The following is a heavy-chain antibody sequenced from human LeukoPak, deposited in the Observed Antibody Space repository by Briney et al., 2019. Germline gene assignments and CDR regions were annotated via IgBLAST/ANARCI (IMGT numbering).Heavy chain of an antibody. J-gene: IGHJ6*03. V-gene: IGHV5-51*01. Sequence: GESLKISCKGSGYSSSNFWIGWVRQMHEGDLEWVGFIYPGDSETRYSPSFPGQVTISADTSISTAYLQWSSLKASDTALYYCTRPQGGYTTPSRDYYYYMDVWGKGTTVTVSS. CDR2: IYPGDSET. D-gene: IGHD6-6*01. CDR1: GYSSSNFW. CDR3: TRPQGGYTTPSRDYYYYMDV.